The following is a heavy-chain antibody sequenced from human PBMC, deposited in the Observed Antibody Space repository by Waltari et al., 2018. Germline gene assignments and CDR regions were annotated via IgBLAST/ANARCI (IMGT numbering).Heavy chain of an antibody. CDR3: AREHTVEGYMDY. CDR1: RSTFTRHY. Sequence: QVQLVQSGAEVKPPGASVKVSCEASRSTFTRHYMHWVRQAPGQGLEWMGIISPSDGNANYAQRFQGRVTLTGNTSTNTVYMELSGLKFEDTAIYYCAREHTVEGYMDYWGQGTQVTVSS. J-gene: IGHJ4*02. D-gene: IGHD4-17*01. CDR2: ISPSDGNA. V-gene: IGHV1-46*01.